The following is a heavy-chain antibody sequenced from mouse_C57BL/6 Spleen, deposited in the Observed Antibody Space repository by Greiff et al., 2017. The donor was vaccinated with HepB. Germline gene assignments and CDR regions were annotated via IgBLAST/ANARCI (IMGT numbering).Heavy chain of an antibody. CDR2: ISSGSSTI. CDR3: ARRRDMNFDY. CDR1: GFTFSDYG. D-gene: IGHD3-3*01. J-gene: IGHJ2*01. Sequence: EVMLVESGGGLVKPGGSLKLSCAASGFTFSDYGMHWVRQAPEKGLEWVAYISSGSSTIYYADTVKGRFTISRDNAKNTLFLQMTSLRSEDTAMYYCARRRDMNFDYWGQGTTLTVSS. V-gene: IGHV5-17*01.